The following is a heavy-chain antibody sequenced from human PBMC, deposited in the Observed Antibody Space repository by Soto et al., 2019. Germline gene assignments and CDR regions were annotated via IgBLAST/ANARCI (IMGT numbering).Heavy chain of an antibody. Sequence: SETLSLTCTVSGGCISSYYWSWIRQPPGKGLEWIGYIYYSGSTNYNPSLKSRVTISVDTSKNQFSLKLSSVTAADTAVYYCASSITMVRGVHYWGQGTLVTVSS. V-gene: IGHV4-59*01. CDR3: ASSITMVRGVHY. CDR1: GGCISSYY. CDR2: IYYSGST. J-gene: IGHJ4*02. D-gene: IGHD3-10*01.